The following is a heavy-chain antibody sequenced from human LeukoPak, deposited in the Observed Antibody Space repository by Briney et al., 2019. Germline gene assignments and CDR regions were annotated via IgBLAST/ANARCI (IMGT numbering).Heavy chain of an antibody. Sequence: PGGSLRLSCAASAFAVSNYWMHWVRQVPGKGLVWLSRINTDGNYTAYADSVKGRFTISRDDAKNTLYLETNSLRAEDTAVYYCGRVLNWNFDYWGRGTLVTVSS. CDR1: AFAVSNYW. CDR2: INTDGNYT. CDR3: GRVLNWNFDY. D-gene: IGHD1-1*01. V-gene: IGHV3-74*01. J-gene: IGHJ4*02.